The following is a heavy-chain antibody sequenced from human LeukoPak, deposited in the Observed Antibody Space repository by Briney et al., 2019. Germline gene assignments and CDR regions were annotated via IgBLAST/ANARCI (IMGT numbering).Heavy chain of an antibody. CDR1: GGSISSSSYY. V-gene: IGHV4-30-4*08. Sequence: PSETLSLTCTVSGGSISSSSYYWGWIRQPPGKGLEWIGYIYYSGSTYYNPSLKSRVTISVDTSKNQFSLKLSSVTAADTAVYYCARDREYAFDIWGQGTMVTVSS. J-gene: IGHJ3*02. CDR3: ARDREYAFDI. CDR2: IYYSGST.